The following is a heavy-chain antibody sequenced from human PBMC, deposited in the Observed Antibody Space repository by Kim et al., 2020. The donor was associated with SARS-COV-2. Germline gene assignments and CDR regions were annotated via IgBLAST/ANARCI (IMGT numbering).Heavy chain of an antibody. V-gene: IGHV1-18*01. CDR3: ARDSEIVGATLDY. J-gene: IGHJ4*02. D-gene: IGHD1-26*01. Sequence: AQKLQGRVTMTTDTSTSTAYMELRSLRSDDTAVYYCARDSEIVGATLDYWGQGTLVTVSS.